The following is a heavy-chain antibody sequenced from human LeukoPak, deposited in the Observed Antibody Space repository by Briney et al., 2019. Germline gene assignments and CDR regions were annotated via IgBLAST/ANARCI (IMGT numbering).Heavy chain of an antibody. J-gene: IGHJ6*03. CDR2: IYYSGST. Sequence: SETLSLTCTVSGGSISSYYWSWIRQPPGKGLEWIGYIYYSGSTNYNPSLKSRVTISVDTSKNQFSLKLSSVTAADTAVYYCARDPEGFSYYYYMDVWGKGTTVTVSS. CDR3: ARDPEGFSYYYYMDV. CDR1: GGSISSYY. V-gene: IGHV4-59*01.